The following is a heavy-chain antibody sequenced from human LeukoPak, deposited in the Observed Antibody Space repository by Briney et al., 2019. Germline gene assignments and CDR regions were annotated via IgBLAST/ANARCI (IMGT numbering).Heavy chain of an antibody. CDR2: IYYSGST. CDR1: GGSISSYY. D-gene: IGHD5-18*01. V-gene: IGHV4-59*12. Sequence: SETLSLTCTVSGGSISSYYWSWIRQPPGKGLEWIGYIYYSGSTNYNPSLKSRVTISVDTSKNQFSLKLSSVTAADTAVYYCALGNGYGAWLVHYWGQGTLVTVSS. CDR3: ALGNGYGAWLVHY. J-gene: IGHJ4*02.